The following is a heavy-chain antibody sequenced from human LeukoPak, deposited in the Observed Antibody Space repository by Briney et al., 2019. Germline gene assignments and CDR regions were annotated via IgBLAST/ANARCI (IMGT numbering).Heavy chain of an antibody. Sequence: ASVKVSCKASGYTFTGYYMHWVRQAPGQGLEWMGWINPNSGGTNYAQKFQGRVTMTRDTSISTAYMELSRRRSDDTAVYYCARDISGSYPAYYFDYWGQGTLVTVSS. CDR3: ARDISGSYPAYYFDY. D-gene: IGHD1-26*01. CDR2: INPNSGGT. V-gene: IGHV1-2*02. J-gene: IGHJ4*02. CDR1: GYTFTGYY.